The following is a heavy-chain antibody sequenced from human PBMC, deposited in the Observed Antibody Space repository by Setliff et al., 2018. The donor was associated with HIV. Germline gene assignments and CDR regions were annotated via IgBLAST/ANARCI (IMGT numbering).Heavy chain of an antibody. D-gene: IGHD3-16*01. Sequence: ASVKVSCKASGGGFSNHAITWVRQAPGQGLERMGVIIPIFTTTDYAQKFRGRLTINADESTDTAYMELRSLRSADTAIYYCATLNEYAYQTGGWFDPWGQGTPVTVSS. CDR2: IIPIFTTT. CDR3: ATLNEYAYQTGGWFDP. V-gene: IGHV1-69*13. CDR1: GGGFSNHA. J-gene: IGHJ5*02.